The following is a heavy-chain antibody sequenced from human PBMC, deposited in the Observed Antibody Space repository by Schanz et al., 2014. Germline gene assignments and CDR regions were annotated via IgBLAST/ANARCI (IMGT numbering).Heavy chain of an antibody. CDR1: GFTFSNYA. CDR2: LSGSGAGT. CDR3: ARDLSSLIQGDV. Sequence: EAQLLESGGGLVQPGGSLRLSCAASGFTFSNYAMGWVRQTPGKGLEWVSTLSGSGAGTFYADSVKGRFTISRDNAKNLLYLQMNGLRAEDTAVYFCARDLSSLIQGDVWGKGTTVTVSS. V-gene: IGHV3-23*01. D-gene: IGHD2-2*01. J-gene: IGHJ6*04.